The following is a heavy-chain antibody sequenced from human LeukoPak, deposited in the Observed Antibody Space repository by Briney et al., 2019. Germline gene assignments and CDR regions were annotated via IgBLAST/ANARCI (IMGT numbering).Heavy chain of an antibody. D-gene: IGHD3-10*01. V-gene: IGHV4-59*01. CDR1: GGSISSYY. CDR2: IYHSGST. CDR3: ARAVLSYFYGSGSTPGFDY. J-gene: IGHJ4*02. Sequence: SETLSLTCTVSGGSISSYYWSWIRQPPGKGLEWIGYIYHSGSTNCNPSLKSRVTISVDTSKSQFSLKLSSVTAADTAVYYCARAVLSYFYGSGSTPGFDYWGQGTLVTVSS.